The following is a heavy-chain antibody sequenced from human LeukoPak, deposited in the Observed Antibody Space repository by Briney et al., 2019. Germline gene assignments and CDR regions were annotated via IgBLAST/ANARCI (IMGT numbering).Heavy chain of an antibody. Sequence: GGSLRLSCAASGFTFSSYSMNWVRQAPGKGLEWVSHISSSSSTIHYADSVKGRFTISRDNAKNSLYLQMNSLRAEDTAVYYCARDVSETTVTESEYLDYWGQGTLVTVSS. CDR2: ISSSSSTI. V-gene: IGHV3-48*04. D-gene: IGHD4-17*01. J-gene: IGHJ4*02. CDR3: ARDVSETTVTESEYLDY. CDR1: GFTFSSYS.